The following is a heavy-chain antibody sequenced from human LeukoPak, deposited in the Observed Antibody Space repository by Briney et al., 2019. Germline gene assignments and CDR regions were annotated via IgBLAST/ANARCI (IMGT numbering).Heavy chain of an antibody. CDR2: IYTSGST. CDR3: ARVAAGPSSDAFDI. D-gene: IGHD6-6*01. V-gene: IGHV4-61*02. CDR1: GGSISSGSYY. J-gene: IGHJ3*02. Sequence: TLSLTRTVPGGSISSGSYYWSWTRQPAGKGLEWIGRIYTSGSTNYNPSLKSRVTISVDTSKNQFSLKLSSVTAADTAVYYCARVAAGPSSDAFDIWGQGTMVTVSS.